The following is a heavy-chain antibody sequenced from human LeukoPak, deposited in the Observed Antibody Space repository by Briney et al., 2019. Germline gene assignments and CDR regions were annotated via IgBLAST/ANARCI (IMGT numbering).Heavy chain of an antibody. CDR1: GHSISSGYY. J-gene: IGHJ4*02. CDR2: IHHSGST. V-gene: IGHV4-38-2*02. D-gene: IGHD2-15*01. CDR3: ARVSVVVVVAERGYFDY. Sequence: SETLSLTCTVSGHSISSGYYWGWIRQPPGKGLEWIGSIHHSGSTYYNPSLKSRVTISVDTSKNQFSLKLSSVTAADTAVYYCARVSVVVVVAERGYFDYWGQGTLVTVSS.